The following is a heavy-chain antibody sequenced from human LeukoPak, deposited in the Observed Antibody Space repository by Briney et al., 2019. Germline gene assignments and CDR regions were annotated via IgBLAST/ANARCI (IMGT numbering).Heavy chain of an antibody. V-gene: IGHV1-46*01. CDR2: INPSGGTT. CDR1: GYTFTSYG. Sequence: ASVKVSCKASGYTFTSYGISWVRQAPEQGLEWMGMINPSGGTTSYAQKFQGRVTMTRDTSTSTVYMELSSLRSADTAMYYCARDTASKAGAFDIWGQGTMVIVSS. D-gene: IGHD2-2*01. CDR3: ARDTASKAGAFDI. J-gene: IGHJ3*02.